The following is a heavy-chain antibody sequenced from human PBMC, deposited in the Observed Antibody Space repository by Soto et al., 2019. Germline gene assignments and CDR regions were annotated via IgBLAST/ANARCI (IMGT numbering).Heavy chain of an antibody. D-gene: IGHD3-16*01. CDR2: IYYSGST. J-gene: IGHJ3*02. CDR3: ARGGGGWRCAFDI. CDR1: GGSISSGDYY. Sequence: QVQLQESGPGLVKPSQTLSLTCTVSGGSISSGDYYWSWIRQPPGKGLEWIGYIYYSGSTYYNPSRKIRVTISVHSSSPQFSPKPRSVTAAYTAVYYWARGGGGWRCAFDIWGHGTMVTVSS. V-gene: IGHV4-30-4*01.